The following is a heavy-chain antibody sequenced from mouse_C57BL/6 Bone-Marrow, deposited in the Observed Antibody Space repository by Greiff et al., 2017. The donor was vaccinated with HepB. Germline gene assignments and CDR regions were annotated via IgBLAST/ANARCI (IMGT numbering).Heavy chain of an antibody. D-gene: IGHD1-1*01. Sequence: VQGVESGAELARPGASVKLSCKASGYTFTSYGISWVKQRTGQGLEWIGEIYPRSGNTYYNEKFKGKATLTADKSSSTAYMELRSLTSEDSAVYFCARPPYYGSSYWYFDVWGTGTTVTVSS. V-gene: IGHV1-81*01. CDR2: IYPRSGNT. J-gene: IGHJ1*03. CDR1: GYTFTSYG. CDR3: ARPPYYGSSYWYFDV.